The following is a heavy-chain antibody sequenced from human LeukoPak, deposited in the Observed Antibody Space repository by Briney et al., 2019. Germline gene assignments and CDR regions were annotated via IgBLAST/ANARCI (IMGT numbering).Heavy chain of an antibody. V-gene: IGHV4-39*07. D-gene: IGHD5-24*01. J-gene: IGHJ5*02. CDR2: IYYSGST. CDR3: ARESLTWLQSRASWFDP. Sequence: PSETLSLTCTVSGGSISSSTYFWGWIRQPPGKGLEWIGTIYYSGSTYYSPSLKSRVTISVDSSKNQFSLRLSSGTAADTAVYYCARESLTWLQSRASWFDPWGQGALVTVSS. CDR1: GGSISSSTYF.